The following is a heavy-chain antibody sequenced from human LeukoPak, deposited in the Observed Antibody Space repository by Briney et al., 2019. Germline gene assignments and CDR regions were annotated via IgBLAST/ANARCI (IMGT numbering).Heavy chain of an antibody. CDR2: IYHSGST. J-gene: IGHJ4*02. D-gene: IGHD6-13*01. Sequence: SETLSLTCTVSGYSISSGYYWGWIRQPPGKGLEWIGNIYHSGSTYYNPSLKSRVTISVDTSKNQFSLKLSSVTAADTAVYYCARDTSLSSSPIPLAYWGQGTLVTVSS. CDR1: GYSISSGYY. CDR3: ARDTSLSSSPIPLAY. V-gene: IGHV4-38-2*02.